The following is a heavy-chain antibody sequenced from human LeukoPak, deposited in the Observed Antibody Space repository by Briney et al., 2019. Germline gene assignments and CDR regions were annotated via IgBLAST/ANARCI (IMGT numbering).Heavy chain of an antibody. D-gene: IGHD5-24*01. J-gene: IGHJ4*02. CDR1: GGSFSVYY. CDR3: ARGVEMATITEPRYFDY. Sequence: KASETLSLTCAVYGGSFSVYYWSWIRQPPGKGLEWIGEINHSGSTNYNPSLKSRVTISVDTSKNQFSLKLSSVTAADTAVYYCARGVEMATITEPRYFDYWGQGTLVTVSS. CDR2: INHSGST. V-gene: IGHV4-34*01.